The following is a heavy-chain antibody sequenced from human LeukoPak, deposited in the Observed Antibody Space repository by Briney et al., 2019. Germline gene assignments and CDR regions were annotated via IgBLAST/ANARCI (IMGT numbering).Heavy chain of an antibody. CDR2: INPNSGGT. D-gene: IGHD2-2*01. Sequence: GASVKVSCKASGYTFTGSYMHWVRQAPGQGLEWMGWINPNSGGTNYAQKFQGWVTMTRDTSISTAYMELSRLRSDDTAVYYCARDSRFVVPAAIYYYMDVWGKGTTVTVSS. CDR1: GYTFTGSY. CDR3: ARDSRFVVPAAIYYYMDV. J-gene: IGHJ6*03. V-gene: IGHV1-2*04.